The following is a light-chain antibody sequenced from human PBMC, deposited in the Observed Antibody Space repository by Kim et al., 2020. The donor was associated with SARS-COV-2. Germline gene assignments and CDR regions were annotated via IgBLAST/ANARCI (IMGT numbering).Light chain of an antibody. CDR3: QQYYIYLT. V-gene: IGKV1-5*03. CDR1: QSVNTW. CDR2: RAS. J-gene: IGKJ1*01. Sequence: DIQMTQSPSTLSASVGDRVTITCRASQSVNTWLAWYQQKSGKAPKLLIYRASSLESGVPSRFSGSGSGTQFTLTINSLQPDDFATYYCQQYYIYLTFGQGTKVDIK.